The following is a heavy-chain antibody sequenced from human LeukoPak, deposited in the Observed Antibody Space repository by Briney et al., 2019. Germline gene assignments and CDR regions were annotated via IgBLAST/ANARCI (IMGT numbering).Heavy chain of an antibody. Sequence: SETLSLTCAVYGGSFSGYYWSWVRQPPGKGLEWIGEINHSGSTNYSPSLKSRVTISVDTSENQFSLKLSSVTAADTAVYYCARRSWGVVIPYYYYYMDVWGQGTTVTVSS. CDR3: ARRSWGVVIPYYYYYMDV. V-gene: IGHV4-34*01. J-gene: IGHJ6*03. CDR1: GGSFSGYY. D-gene: IGHD3-3*01. CDR2: INHSGST.